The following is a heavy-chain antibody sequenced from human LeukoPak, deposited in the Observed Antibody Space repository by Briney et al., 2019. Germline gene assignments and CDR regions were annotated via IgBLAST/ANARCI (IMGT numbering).Heavy chain of an antibody. V-gene: IGHV3-33*06. CDR2: IWYDGSNK. CDR3: AKEVGAADSPYYFDY. J-gene: IGHJ4*02. Sequence: PGGSLRLSCAASGFTFSSYGMHWVRQAPGKGLEWVAVIWYDGSNKYYADSVKGRFTISRDNSKNTLYLQMNSLRAEDTAVYYCAKEVGAADSPYYFDYWGQGTLVTVSS. D-gene: IGHD6-13*01. CDR1: GFTFSSYG.